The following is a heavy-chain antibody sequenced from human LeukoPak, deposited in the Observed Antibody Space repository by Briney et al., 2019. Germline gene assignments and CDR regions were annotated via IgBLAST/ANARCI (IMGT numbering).Heavy chain of an antibody. D-gene: IGHD2-2*01. CDR3: ARSSTSDAFDI. CDR2: ISSSSSYI. V-gene: IGHV3-21*01. Sequence: NPGGSLRLSCAASGFTFSSYSMNWVRRAPGKGLEWVSSISSSSSYIYYADSVKGRFTISRDNAKNSLYLQMNSLRAEDTAVYYCARSSTSDAFDIWGQGTMVTVSS. CDR1: GFTFSSYS. J-gene: IGHJ3*02.